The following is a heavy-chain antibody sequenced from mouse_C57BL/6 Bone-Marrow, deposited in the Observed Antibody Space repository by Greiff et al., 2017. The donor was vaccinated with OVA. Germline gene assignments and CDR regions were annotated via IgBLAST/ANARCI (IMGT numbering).Heavy chain of an antibody. CDR2: INPYNGGT. CDR1: GYTFTDYY. J-gene: IGHJ3*01. Sequence: VQLKESGPVLVKPGASVKMSCKASGYTFTDYYMNWVKQSHGKSLEWIGVINPYNGGTSYNQKFKGKATLTVDKSSSTAYMELNSLTSEDSAVYYCAREGLSFAYWGQGTLVTVSA. D-gene: IGHD6-1*01. CDR3: AREGLSFAY. V-gene: IGHV1-19*01.